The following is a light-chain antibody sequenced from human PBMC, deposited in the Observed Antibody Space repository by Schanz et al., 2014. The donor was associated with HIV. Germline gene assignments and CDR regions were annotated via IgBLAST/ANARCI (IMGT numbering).Light chain of an antibody. V-gene: IGLV2-14*03. J-gene: IGLJ1*01. Sequence: SALTQPASVSGSPGQSIPISCRGTSSDIRGSDYVPWYQQHPGRAPKVLIYDVRDRPSGVSNRFSGSKSGNTASLTISGLQAEYEAEYFCSSYTTSNTHVFGSGTKLTVL. CDR2: DVR. CDR3: SSYTTSNTHV. CDR1: SSDIRGSDY.